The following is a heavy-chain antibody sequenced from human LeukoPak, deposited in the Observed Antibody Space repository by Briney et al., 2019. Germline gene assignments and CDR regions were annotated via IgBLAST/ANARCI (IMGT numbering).Heavy chain of an antibody. CDR3: AKGEEVGDGYNSPFDY. D-gene: IGHD5-24*01. Sequence: GGSLRLSCAASGFTFSSYAMNWVRQAPGKGLEWVSAISGSADSTYYADSVKGRFTISRDNSKNTLYLQMNSLRAEDTAVYYCAKGEEVGDGYNSPFDYWGQGTLVTVSS. CDR2: ISGSADST. V-gene: IGHV3-23*01. CDR1: GFTFSSYA. J-gene: IGHJ4*02.